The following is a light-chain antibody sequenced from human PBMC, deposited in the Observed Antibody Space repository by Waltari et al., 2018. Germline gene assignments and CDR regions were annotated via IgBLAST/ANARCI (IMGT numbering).Light chain of an antibody. CDR2: DVT. Sequence: QSALTQPRSVSGSPGQSVTISCTASGSDVGAYNYVSWYQQHPGKAPKVVIYDVTKRPSGVPDRFSGSRSGNSASLTISGLQAEDEADYYCCSYAGTWVFGGGTKLTVL. CDR3: CSYAGTWV. CDR1: GSDVGAYNY. V-gene: IGLV2-11*01. J-gene: IGLJ3*02.